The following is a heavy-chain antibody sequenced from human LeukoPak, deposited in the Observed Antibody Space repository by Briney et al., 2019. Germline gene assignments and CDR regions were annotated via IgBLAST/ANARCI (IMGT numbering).Heavy chain of an antibody. CDR3: ARRTSGAFAI. CDR1: GFPFSEHE. V-gene: IGHV3-48*03. J-gene: IGHJ3*02. Sequence: GGSLRLSCAASGFPFSEHEMNWVRQAPGKGLEWVSYISSSGSDKYYPDSVRGRFTTSRDNAKNSLYLQMNSLRADDTAVYYCARRTSGAFAIWGQGTKVTVSS. CDR2: ISSSGSDK.